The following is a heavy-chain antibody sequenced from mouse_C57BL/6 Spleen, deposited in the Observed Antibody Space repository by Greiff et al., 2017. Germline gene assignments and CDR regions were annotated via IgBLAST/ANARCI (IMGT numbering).Heavy chain of an antibody. CDR2: ISSGGDYI. CDR3: TREEIYDGYSYFDY. Sequence: EVQRVESGEGLVKPGGSLKLSCAASGFTFSSYAMSWVRQTPEKRLEWVAYISSGGDYINYADTVKGRFTISRNNARKTLYRQMSSLKSEDTAMYYGTREEIYDGYSYFDYWGQGTTLTVSS. CDR1: GFTFSSYA. J-gene: IGHJ2*01. D-gene: IGHD2-3*01. V-gene: IGHV5-9-1*02.